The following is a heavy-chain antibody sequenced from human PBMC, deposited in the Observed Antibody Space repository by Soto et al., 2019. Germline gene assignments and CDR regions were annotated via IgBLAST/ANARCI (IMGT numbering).Heavy chain of an antibody. CDR3: ARRGGVITFGGVIVGAFDI. V-gene: IGHV3-23*01. J-gene: IGHJ3*02. D-gene: IGHD3-16*02. CDR1: GFTFSSYA. Sequence: GGSLRLSCAASGFTFSSYAMSWVRQAPGKGLEWVSAISGSGGSTYYADSVKGRFTISRDNSKNTLYLQMNSLRAEDTAVYYCARRGGVITFGGVIVGAFDIWGQGTMVTVSS. CDR2: ISGSGGST.